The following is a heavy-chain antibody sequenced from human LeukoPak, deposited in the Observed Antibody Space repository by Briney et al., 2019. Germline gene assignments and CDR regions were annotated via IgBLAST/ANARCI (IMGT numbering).Heavy chain of an antibody. CDR2: IKNDGSET. Sequence: PGGSLRLSCAVSGFNFRDHWMDWVRQAPGKGLQWVGHIKNDGSETYYLDSLKGPFSISRDNTNNALYLQMNSLRVEDTAVYYCVKNDGWFHLAQWGQGTLVTVSS. CDR1: GFNFRDHW. J-gene: IGHJ4*02. D-gene: IGHD6-19*01. CDR3: VKNDGWFHLAQ. V-gene: IGHV3-7*03.